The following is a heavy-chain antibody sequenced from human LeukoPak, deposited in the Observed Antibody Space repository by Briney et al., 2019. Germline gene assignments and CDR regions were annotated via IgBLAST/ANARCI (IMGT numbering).Heavy chain of an antibody. V-gene: IGHV4-59*01. Sequence: PSETLSLTCTVSGGSISSYYWSRIRQPPGKGLEWIGYIYYSGSTNYNPSLKSRVTISVDTSKNQFSLKLSSVTAADTAVYYCARESHGDYFDYWGQGTLVTVSS. J-gene: IGHJ4*02. CDR2: IYYSGST. CDR1: GGSISSYY. CDR3: ARESHGDYFDY. D-gene: IGHD3-10*01.